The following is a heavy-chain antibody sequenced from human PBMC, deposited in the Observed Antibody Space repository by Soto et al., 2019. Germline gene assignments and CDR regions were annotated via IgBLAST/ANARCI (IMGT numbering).Heavy chain of an antibody. V-gene: IGHV4-59*08. CDR1: GGSISSYY. Sequence: QVQLQESGPGLVKPSETLSLTCTVSGGSISSYYWSWIRQPPGKGLEWIGYIYYSGSTNYNPSLKSRVSISVDTSKKQFSLKLRSVTAADTAVYYCARLDGGNWAYWGQGTLVTVSS. CDR2: IYYSGST. D-gene: IGHD2-15*01. J-gene: IGHJ4*02. CDR3: ARLDGGNWAY.